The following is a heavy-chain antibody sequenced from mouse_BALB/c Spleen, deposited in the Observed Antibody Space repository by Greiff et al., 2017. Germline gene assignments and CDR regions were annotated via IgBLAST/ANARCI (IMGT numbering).Heavy chain of an antibody. CDR3: ARYGSSGYDY. D-gene: IGHD3-1*01. V-gene: IGHV1-7*01. CDR1: GYTFTSYW. Sequence: VQLQQSGAELAKPGASVKMSFKASGYTFTSYWMHWVKQRPGQGLEWIGYINPSTGYTEYNQKFKDKATLTADKSSSTAYMQLSSLTSEDSAVYYCARYGSSGYDYWGQGTTLTVSS. CDR2: INPSTGYT. J-gene: IGHJ2*01.